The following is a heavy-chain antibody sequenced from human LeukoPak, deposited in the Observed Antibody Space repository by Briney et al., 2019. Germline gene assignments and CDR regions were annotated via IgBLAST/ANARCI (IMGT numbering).Heavy chain of an antibody. V-gene: IGHV3-23*01. Sequence: GGSLRLSCAASGFTFSSYAMSWVRQAPGKGLEWVSAISGSGGSTHYADSVKGRFTISRDNSKNTLYLQMNSLRAEDTAVYYCAKSGYCSSTSCPYYYYYGMDVWGQGTTVTVSS. CDR1: GFTFSSYA. D-gene: IGHD2-2*03. CDR2: ISGSGGST. CDR3: AKSGYCSSTSCPYYYYYGMDV. J-gene: IGHJ6*02.